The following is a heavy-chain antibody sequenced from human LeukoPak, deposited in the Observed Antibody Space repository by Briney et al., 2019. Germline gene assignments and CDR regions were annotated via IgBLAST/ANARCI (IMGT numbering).Heavy chain of an antibody. Sequence: SETLSLTCAVYGGSFSDSYWTWIRQAPGKGLEWIGEINRGDYNPSLKSRGTISVDTTKNQSSLKLTSVPAAATGVYYCARGSSHFDKWGQGTLVTVSS. CDR3: ARGSSHFDK. CDR2: INRG. J-gene: IGHJ4*02. V-gene: IGHV4-34*01. CDR1: GGSFSDSY.